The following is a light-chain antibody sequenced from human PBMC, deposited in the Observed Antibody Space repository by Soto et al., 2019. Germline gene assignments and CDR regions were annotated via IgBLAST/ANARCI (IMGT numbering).Light chain of an antibody. CDR2: DVS. CDR1: SNDVGGYNY. Sequence: SLTQPASVTGCPERSITSPCIGTSNDVGGYNYVSWYQQHPGKAPHLMIYDVSNRPSGVSNRFAGSKSGNTASLGISGLQAGYEADYSCSENYTICPRVFG. CDR3: SENYTICPRV. J-gene: IGLJ1*01. V-gene: IGLV2-14*01.